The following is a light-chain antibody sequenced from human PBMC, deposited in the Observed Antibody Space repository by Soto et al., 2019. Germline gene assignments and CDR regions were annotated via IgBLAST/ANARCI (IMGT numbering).Light chain of an antibody. Sequence: EIVLTQSPATLSSLPGDRVTLSCRASQAVNTRLAWYQHKPGQAPRLLIYLASNRAAGVPARFSGSGSGTDFTLTTSNVEPEDFAVYYCHQRQSWPRTFGQGTKVDIK. CDR2: LAS. V-gene: IGKV3-11*01. CDR1: QAVNTR. J-gene: IGKJ1*01. CDR3: HQRQSWPRT.